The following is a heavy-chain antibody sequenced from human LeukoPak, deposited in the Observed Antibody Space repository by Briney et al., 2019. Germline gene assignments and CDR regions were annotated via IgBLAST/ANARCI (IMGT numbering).Heavy chain of an antibody. Sequence: GESLKISCKGSGYSFTNYWIGWVRQMPGKGLEWMGIIYPGDSDTRYSPSFQGQVTISADKSISTAYLQWISLKASDTAMYYCARGGYCTSTSCYVAYNWFDPWGQGTLVTVSS. J-gene: IGHJ5*02. D-gene: IGHD2-2*01. CDR2: IYPGDSDT. CDR1: GYSFTNYW. V-gene: IGHV5-51*01. CDR3: ARGGYCTSTSCYVAYNWFDP.